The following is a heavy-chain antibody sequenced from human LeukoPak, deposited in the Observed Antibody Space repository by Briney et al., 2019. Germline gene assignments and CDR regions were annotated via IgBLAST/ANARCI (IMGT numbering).Heavy chain of an antibody. V-gene: IGHV1-69*04. Sequence: ASVKVSCKASGGTFSSYAISWVRQAPGQGLEWMGRIIPILGIANYAQKFQGRVTITADKSTSTAYMELSSLRSEDTAVYYCARDLYYGSGSYDHYYGMDVWGQGTTVTVSS. CDR3: ARDLYYGSGSYDHYYGMDV. J-gene: IGHJ6*02. D-gene: IGHD3-10*01. CDR1: GGTFSSYA. CDR2: IIPILGIA.